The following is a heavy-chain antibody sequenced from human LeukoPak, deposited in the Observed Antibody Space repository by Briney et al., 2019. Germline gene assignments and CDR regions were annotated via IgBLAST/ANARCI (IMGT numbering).Heavy chain of an antibody. Sequence: GGSLRLSCTASEFTFSNAWMSWVRQAPGKGLEWVGRIKTTSDGGTIEYTTPVKGRFTISRDDSRKTLFLQMTSLQIEDTGVYYCTYEGFDYWGPGTLVTVSS. CDR1: EFTFSNAW. V-gene: IGHV3-15*01. CDR2: IKTTSDGGTI. J-gene: IGHJ4*02. CDR3: TYEGFDY. D-gene: IGHD3-3*01.